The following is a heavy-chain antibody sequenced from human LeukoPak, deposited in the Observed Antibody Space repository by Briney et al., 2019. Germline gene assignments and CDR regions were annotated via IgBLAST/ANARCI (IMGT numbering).Heavy chain of an antibody. CDR2: INHSGST. V-gene: IGHV4-34*01. CDR3: ARGPTYGDYEGFDY. J-gene: IGHJ4*02. CDR1: GGSFSGYY. D-gene: IGHD4-17*01. Sequence: SETLSLTCAVYGGSFSGYYWSWIRQPPGKGLEWIGEINHSGSTNYNPSLKSRVTISVDTSKNQFSLKLSSVTAADTAVYYCARGPTYGDYEGFDYWGQGTLVTVSS.